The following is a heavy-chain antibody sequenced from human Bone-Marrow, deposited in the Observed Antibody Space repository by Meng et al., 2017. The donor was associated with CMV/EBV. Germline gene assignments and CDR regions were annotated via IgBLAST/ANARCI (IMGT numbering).Heavy chain of an antibody. J-gene: IGHJ4*02. CDR2: ISGSGGST. Sequence: GESLKISCAASGFTFSSYAMSWVRQAPGKGLEWVSAISGSGGSTYYADSVKGRFTISRDNSKNTLYLQMNSLRAEDTAVYYCAKDLLLGGWNPTPGRSNWGQGTLVTVSS. D-gene: IGHD1-1*01. V-gene: IGHV3-23*01. CDR1: GFTFSSYA. CDR3: AKDLLLGGWNPTPGRSN.